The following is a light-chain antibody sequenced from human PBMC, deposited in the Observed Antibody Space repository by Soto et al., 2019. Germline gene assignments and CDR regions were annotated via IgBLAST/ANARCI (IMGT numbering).Light chain of an antibody. CDR2: SYN. V-gene: IGLV1-44*01. Sequence: QSVLTQPPSASGTPGQRVIISCSGSSSNIGSNTVNWYQQIPGTAHKLLIYSYNQRPSGVPDRFSGSKSDTSASLAISGLQSEDEAEYYCAAWDDILNGVLFGGGTKLTVL. CDR3: AAWDDILNGVL. CDR1: SSNIGSNT. J-gene: IGLJ2*01.